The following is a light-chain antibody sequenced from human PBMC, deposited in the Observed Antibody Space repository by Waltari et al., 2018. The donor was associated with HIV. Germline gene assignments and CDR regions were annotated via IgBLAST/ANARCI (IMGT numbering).Light chain of an antibody. CDR3: QQLHTYPRT. CDR2: SAS. J-gene: IGKJ1*01. V-gene: IGKV1-9*01. Sequence: IQLTQSPSFLSASVGDRVNISCRANQDISSDLAWYQPRPGTAPKLLIYSASTLQSGVPSSFSGRGSGTEFTLTIISLQAEDLATYYCQQLHTYPRTFGPGTRLEVK. CDR1: QDISSD.